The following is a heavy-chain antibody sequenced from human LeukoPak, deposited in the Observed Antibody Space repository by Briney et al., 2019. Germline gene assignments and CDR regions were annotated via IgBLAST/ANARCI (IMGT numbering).Heavy chain of an antibody. CDR3: ARAKSLSAFDI. Sequence: SETLSLTCAVYGGSFSDYYWSWIRQPPGRGLEWIGEINHTGSTNYNPSLKSRVTISVDTSKNQFSLKLSSVTAADTAVYYCARAKSLSAFDIWGQGTMVTVSS. CDR2: INHTGST. V-gene: IGHV4-34*01. CDR1: GGSFSDYY. J-gene: IGHJ3*02.